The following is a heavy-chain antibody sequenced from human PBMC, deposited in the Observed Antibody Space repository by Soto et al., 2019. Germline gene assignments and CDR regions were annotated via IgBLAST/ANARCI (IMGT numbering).Heavy chain of an antibody. J-gene: IGHJ4*02. CDR3: ARAGGDYLYDY. V-gene: IGHV4-59*01. D-gene: IGHD4-17*01. Sequence: SETLSLTCTVSGGSIRSYYWNWIRQPPGKGLEWIGYIYYSGSTNYNPSLKSRVTISVDTSKNQFSLKLSSVTAADTAVYYCARAGGDYLYDYWGQGTLVTVSS. CDR2: IYYSGST. CDR1: GGSIRSYY.